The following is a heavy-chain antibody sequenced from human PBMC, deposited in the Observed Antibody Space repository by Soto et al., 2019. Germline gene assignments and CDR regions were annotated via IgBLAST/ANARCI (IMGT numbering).Heavy chain of an antibody. Sequence: SETLSLTCTVSGGSISSSYWSWIRQPPGKGLEWIGYIYDSGSTYYNSSLKSRVTMSVDTSKNQFSLKLSSVTAADTAVYYCARQLISWGQGTPVTVSS. CDR1: GGSISSSY. J-gene: IGHJ5*02. D-gene: IGHD6-13*01. CDR3: ARQLIS. V-gene: IGHV4-59*08. CDR2: IYDSGST.